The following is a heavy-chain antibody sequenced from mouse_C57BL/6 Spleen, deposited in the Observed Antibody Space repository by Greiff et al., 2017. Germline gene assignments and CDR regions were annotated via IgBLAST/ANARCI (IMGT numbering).Heavy chain of an antibody. V-gene: IGHV1-5*01. J-gene: IGHJ4*01. D-gene: IGHD2-4*01. CDR2: IYPGNSDT. Sequence: EVQRVESGTVLARPGASVKMSCKTSGYTFTSYWMHWVKQRPGQGLEWIGAIYPGNSDTSYNQKFKGKAKLTAVTSASTAYMELSSLTNEDSAVYYCTRGYDYDVGYYAMDYWGQGTSVTVSS. CDR1: GYTFTSYW. CDR3: TRGYDYDVGYYAMDY.